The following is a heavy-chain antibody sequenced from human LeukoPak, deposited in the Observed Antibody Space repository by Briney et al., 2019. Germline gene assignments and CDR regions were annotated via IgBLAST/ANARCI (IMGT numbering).Heavy chain of an antibody. Sequence: GESLKISCKASGYSFTSYWIGWVRQMPEKGLERMGIIYPGDSDTRYSPSFQGQVTISADKPISTAYLQWSSLKASDTAMYYCARERSSGYYTEGAFDIWGQGTMVTVSS. CDR1: GYSFTSYW. CDR3: ARERSSGYYTEGAFDI. V-gene: IGHV5-51*01. CDR2: IYPGDSDT. D-gene: IGHD3-22*01. J-gene: IGHJ3*02.